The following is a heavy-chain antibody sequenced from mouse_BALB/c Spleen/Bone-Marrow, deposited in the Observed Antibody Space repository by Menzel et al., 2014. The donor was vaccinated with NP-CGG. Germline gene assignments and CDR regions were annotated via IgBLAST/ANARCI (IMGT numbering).Heavy chain of an antibody. CDR3: ARDHYYGSSYLDY. D-gene: IGHD1-1*01. Sequence: EVKVEESGPGLVKPSQSLSLTCSVTGYSITSGYYWNWIRQFPGNRLEWMGYITYDGSSNYNPSLKNRISITRDTSENQFVLKLNSVTTEDTATYYCARDHYYGSSYLDYWGQGTTLTVSP. CDR2: ITYDGSS. V-gene: IGHV3-6*02. J-gene: IGHJ2*01. CDR1: GYSITSGYY.